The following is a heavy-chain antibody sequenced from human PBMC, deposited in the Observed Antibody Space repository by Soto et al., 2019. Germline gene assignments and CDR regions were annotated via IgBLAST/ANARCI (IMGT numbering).Heavy chain of an antibody. Sequence: GGSLRLSCAASGFTSWDYDMSWIRQAPGKGLEWVSYISRSGNTMYYSDYVKGRFTISRGNAENSVFLQMISLRAEDTAVYYCVREGRSSTSCNTGCAFDIWGQGTMVTVSS. V-gene: IGHV3-11*01. J-gene: IGHJ3*02. CDR3: VREGRSSTSCNTGCAFDI. CDR2: ISRSGNTM. D-gene: IGHD2-2*02. CDR1: GFTSWDYD.